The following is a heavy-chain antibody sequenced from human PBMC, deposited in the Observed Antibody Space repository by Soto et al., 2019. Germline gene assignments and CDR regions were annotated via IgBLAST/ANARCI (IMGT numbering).Heavy chain of an antibody. D-gene: IGHD6-13*01. CDR1: GYTFTSYD. CDR2: MNPNSGNT. Sequence: QVQLVQSGAEVKKPGASVKVSCKASGYTFTSYDINWVRQATGQGLEWMGWMNPNSGNTGYSQKFQGRVTMTRNTSISTAYMELSSLRSEDTAVYYCAIEGAAAGTMAGFDPWGQGTLVTVSS. V-gene: IGHV1-8*01. CDR3: AIEGAAAGTMAGFDP. J-gene: IGHJ5*02.